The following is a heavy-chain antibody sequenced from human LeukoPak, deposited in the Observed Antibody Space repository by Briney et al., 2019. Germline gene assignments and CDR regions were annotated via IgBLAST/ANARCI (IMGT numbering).Heavy chain of an antibody. CDR2: IWSDGSNR. D-gene: IGHD4-11*01. CDR1: GFIFSNYG. J-gene: IGHJ4*01. Sequence: GGSLRLSCAASGFIFSNYGMHWVRQAPGKGLEWVAVIWSDGSNRFYADSVKGRFTISRDNSQNTVSLEMNSLRVDDTAIYYCARDAQRGFDYSNSLKYWGHGTLVTVSS. CDR3: ARDAQRGFDYSNSLKY. V-gene: IGHV3-33*01.